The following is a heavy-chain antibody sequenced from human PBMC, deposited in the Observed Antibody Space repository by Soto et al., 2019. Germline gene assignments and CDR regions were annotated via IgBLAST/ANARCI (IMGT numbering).Heavy chain of an antibody. J-gene: IGHJ4*02. Sequence: PXEXLKISCKCSGYXFTSYWIVWVRHMPGKGLGWMGIIYPGYSDTRYSPSFQGQVTISADKSISTAYLQWISLKASDTAMYYCARPLTSGWYGGDYWGQGTLATVS. CDR1: GYXFTSYW. CDR3: ARPLTSGWYGGDY. CDR2: IYPGYSDT. D-gene: IGHD6-19*01. V-gene: IGHV5-51*01.